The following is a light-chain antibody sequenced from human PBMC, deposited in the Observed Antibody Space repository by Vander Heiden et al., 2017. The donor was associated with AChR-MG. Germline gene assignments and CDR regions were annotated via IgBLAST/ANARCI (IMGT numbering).Light chain of an antibody. Sequence: DIQMTQSPSSLSASVGDGVTITCRASQTIGKYLNWYQHKPGKAPKLLIYSASNLHTGVPSRFSGNRSGADFTLSISSLQPEDIATYYCQQSDTTPGTFGQGTKVEIK. CDR2: SAS. V-gene: IGKV1-39*01. J-gene: IGKJ1*01. CDR1: QTIGKY. CDR3: QQSDTTPGT.